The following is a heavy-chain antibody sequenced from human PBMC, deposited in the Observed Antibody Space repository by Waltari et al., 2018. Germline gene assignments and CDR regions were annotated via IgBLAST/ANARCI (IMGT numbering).Heavy chain of an antibody. CDR2: MNTDGSST. V-gene: IGHV3-74*01. Sequence: EVQLVESGGGLVQPGGSLRLSCAASGFTFSSYWMHWVRQAPGKGLGWVSRMNTDGSSTSYADAVKGRFIISRDNAKNTLYLQMNSLRAEDTAVYYCARGRSYYYYGMDVWGQGTTVTVSS. CDR1: GFTFSSYW. CDR3: ARGRSYYYYGMDV. J-gene: IGHJ6*02.